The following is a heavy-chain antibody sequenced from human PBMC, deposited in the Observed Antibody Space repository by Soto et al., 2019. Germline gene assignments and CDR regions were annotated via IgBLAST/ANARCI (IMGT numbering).Heavy chain of an antibody. CDR1: GASISVHSYH. D-gene: IGHD1-20*01. Sequence: SETLSLTCTVSGASISVHSYHWTWIRQPPGKGLEWIGSSYYSGTTYFNPSLKSRATISVDTSKNQFSLRLTSVTAADTAIYYCTRRYNWNDNYFDPRGPGALVTVSS. CDR3: TRRYNWNDNYFDP. CDR2: SYYSGTT. J-gene: IGHJ5*02. V-gene: IGHV4-39*01.